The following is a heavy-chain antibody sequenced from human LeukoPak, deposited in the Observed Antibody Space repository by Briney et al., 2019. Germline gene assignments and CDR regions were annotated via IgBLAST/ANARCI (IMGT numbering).Heavy chain of an antibody. V-gene: IGHV4-39*02. CDR2: IYYSGST. D-gene: IGHD3-22*01. Sequence: SETLSLTCTVSGGSISSSSYYWGWVRQPPGKGLEWIGSIYYSGSTYYHPSLKSRVTIAVHTSKNHFALKLSSETAADTAVYYCARDGAGRHYYDSSGYSAGGFDPWGQGTLVTVSS. CDR1: GGSISSSSYY. CDR3: ARDGAGRHYYDSSGYSAGGFDP. J-gene: IGHJ5*02.